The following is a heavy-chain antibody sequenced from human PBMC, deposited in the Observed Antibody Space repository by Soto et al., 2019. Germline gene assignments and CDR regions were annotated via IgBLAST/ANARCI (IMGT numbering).Heavy chain of an antibody. V-gene: IGHV3-21*01. D-gene: IGHD1-1*01. Sequence: GSLRLSCAASGFTFSSYGMHWVRQAPGKGLEWVSSISSSSSYIYYADSVKGRFTISRDNAKNSLYLQMNSLRAEDTAVYYCARAGTPTYNWFDPWGQGTLVTVSS. CDR2: ISSSSSYI. CDR1: GFTFSSYG. J-gene: IGHJ5*02. CDR3: ARAGTPTYNWFDP.